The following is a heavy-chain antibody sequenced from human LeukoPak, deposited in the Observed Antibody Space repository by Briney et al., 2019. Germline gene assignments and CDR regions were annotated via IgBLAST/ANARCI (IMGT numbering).Heavy chain of an antibody. Sequence: SETLSLTCIVSSGSISNYYWGWIRQPPGKGLEWIGSIYYSGNTYYNSSLKSRVTISVDTSKNRFSLRLSSVTAADTAVYYCARVPGIALAGIDYWGQGTLVTVSS. CDR2: IYYSGNT. V-gene: IGHV4-39*01. D-gene: IGHD6-19*01. J-gene: IGHJ4*02. CDR1: SGSISNYY. CDR3: ARVPGIALAGIDY.